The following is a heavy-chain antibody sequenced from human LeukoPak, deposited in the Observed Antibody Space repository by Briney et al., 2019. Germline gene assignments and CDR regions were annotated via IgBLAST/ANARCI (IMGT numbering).Heavy chain of an antibody. CDR2: INPSGGST. CDR1: GYTFTSYY. V-gene: IGHV1-46*01. D-gene: IGHD6-13*01. J-gene: IGHJ6*02. Sequence: ASVKVSCKASGYTFTSYYMHWVRQAPGQGLEWMGIINPSGGSTSYAQKFQGRVTMTRDTSTSTAYMELSSLRSEDTAVYYCARGDWIAAANYYYGMDVWGQGTTVTVSS. CDR3: ARGDWIAAANYYYGMDV.